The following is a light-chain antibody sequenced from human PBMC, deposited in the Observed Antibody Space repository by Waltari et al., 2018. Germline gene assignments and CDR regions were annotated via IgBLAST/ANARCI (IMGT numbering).Light chain of an antibody. J-gene: IGLJ3*02. CDR2: DVT. CDR3: CSYAGDSLWV. V-gene: IGLV2-23*02. Sequence: QSALTQPASVSASPGQSITISCKGTSSDIGSYNLYPWYQQPPGKAPKVMIYDVTKRPSGVSNRFSGSKSGYTASLTVSGLQAEDESDYYCCSYAGDSLWVFGGGTKLTVL. CDR1: SSDIGSYNL.